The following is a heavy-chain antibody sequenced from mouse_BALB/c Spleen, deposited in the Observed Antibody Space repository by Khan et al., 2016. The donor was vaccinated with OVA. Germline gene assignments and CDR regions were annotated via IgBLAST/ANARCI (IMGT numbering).Heavy chain of an antibody. CDR1: GYPFTDYN. D-gene: IGHD2-2*01. CDR2: VFPNNGGT. Sequence: VRLQQSGPELVKPGASVKIPCKASGYPFTDYNMAWVKQSHGRGLGWIGDVFPNNGGTVYNQKFKGKATLTVDKSSSTAFMELRSLTSEDTAVYYCARHGYGGFAYWGQGTLVTVSA. V-gene: IGHV1-18*01. J-gene: IGHJ3*01. CDR3: ARHGYGGFAY.